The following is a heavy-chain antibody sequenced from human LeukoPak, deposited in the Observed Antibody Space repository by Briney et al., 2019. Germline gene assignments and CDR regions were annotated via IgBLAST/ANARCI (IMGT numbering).Heavy chain of an antibody. CDR3: AKARYCSGGSCHGWFDP. CDR2: IYSGGST. D-gene: IGHD2-15*01. CDR1: GFTVSSNY. Sequence: PGGSLRLSCAASGFTVSSNYMSWVRQAPGKGLEWVSVIYSGGSTYYADSVKGRFTISRDNSKNTLYLQMNSLRAEDTAVYYCAKARYCSGGSCHGWFDPWGQGTLVTVSS. J-gene: IGHJ5*02. V-gene: IGHV3-66*01.